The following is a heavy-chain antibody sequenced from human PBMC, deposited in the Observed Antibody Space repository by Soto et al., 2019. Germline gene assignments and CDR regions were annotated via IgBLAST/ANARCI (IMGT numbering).Heavy chain of an antibody. CDR2: INPSGGST. Sequence: QVQLVQSGAEVKKPGASVKVSCKASGYSFITYYLHWVRQAPGQGLEWMAIINPSGGSTTYAQKFQGRVTLTRDTSTSTVYLELSSLKSDDTAVYYCATYCSGSNCPGPWTWGQWTLVTVSS. CDR1: GYSFITYY. J-gene: IGHJ3*01. V-gene: IGHV1-46*03. D-gene: IGHD2-15*01. CDR3: ATYCSGSNCPGPWT.